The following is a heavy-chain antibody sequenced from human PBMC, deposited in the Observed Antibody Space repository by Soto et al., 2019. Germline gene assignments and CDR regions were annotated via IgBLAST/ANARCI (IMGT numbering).Heavy chain of an antibody. CDR2: IDHSGST. V-gene: IGHV4-4*02. Sequence: QVQLQESGPGLVKPSGTLSLTCAVSGGSISSTNWWNWVRQPPGKGLEWIGEIDHSGSTNYNPSLNSRVTMSVDKPKNQFSLKLSYVTAADTAVYYCVRDSGNGWKDYWGQGTLVTVSS. J-gene: IGHJ4*02. CDR1: GGSISSTNW. CDR3: VRDSGNGWKDY. D-gene: IGHD6-19*01.